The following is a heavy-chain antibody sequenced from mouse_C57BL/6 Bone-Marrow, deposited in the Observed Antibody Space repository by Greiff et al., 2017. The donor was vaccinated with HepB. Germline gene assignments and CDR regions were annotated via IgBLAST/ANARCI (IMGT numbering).Heavy chain of an antibody. CDR1: GFTFTDYY. J-gene: IGHJ1*03. V-gene: IGHV7-3*01. D-gene: IGHD1-1*01. CDR3: ARYTTVVARGYWYFDV. Sequence: EVKLQESGGGLVQPGGSLSLSCAASGFTFTDYYMSWVRQPPGKALEWLGFIRNKANGYTTEYSASVKGRFTISRDNSQSILYLQMNALRAEDSATYYCARYTTVVARGYWYFDVWGTGTTVTVSS. CDR2: IRNKANGYTT.